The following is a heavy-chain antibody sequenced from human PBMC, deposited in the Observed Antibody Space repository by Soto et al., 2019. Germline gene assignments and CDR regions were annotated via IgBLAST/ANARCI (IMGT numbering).Heavy chain of an antibody. J-gene: IGHJ5*02. Sequence: QVQLQESGPGLVKPSQTLSLTCTVSGGSISSGDYYWSWIRQPPGKGLEWIEYIYYSGSTYYNPSRKSRVAISVDTSKNQFSLKLSSVTAADTAVYYCARERPDGARLDPWGQGTLVTVSS. CDR1: GGSISSGDYY. CDR3: ARERPDGARLDP. D-gene: IGHD6-6*01. CDR2: IYYSGST. V-gene: IGHV4-30-4*01.